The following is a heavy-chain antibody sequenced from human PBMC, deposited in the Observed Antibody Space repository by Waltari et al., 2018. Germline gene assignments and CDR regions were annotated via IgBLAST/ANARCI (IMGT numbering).Heavy chain of an antibody. V-gene: IGHV3-30*04. Sequence: QVQLVESGGGVVRPGRSLRLSCAGSGFPFLSAAMDGVRQAPGKGLEWVAVISYDGARKYYADSVRGRFTISRDNSKNTLYLQMNSLKSEDTAVYFCARADYLYWSFDLWGRGTLVTVSS. CDR2: ISYDGARK. CDR1: GFPFLSAA. J-gene: IGHJ2*01. D-gene: IGHD4-17*01. CDR3: ARADYLYWSFDL.